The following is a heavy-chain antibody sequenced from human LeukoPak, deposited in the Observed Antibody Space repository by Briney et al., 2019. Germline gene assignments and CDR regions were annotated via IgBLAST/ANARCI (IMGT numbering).Heavy chain of an antibody. CDR1: GYTFTSYG. CDR3: ARVSPASGYYYYYGMDV. Sequence: ASVKVSCKASGYTFTSYGISWVRQAPGQGLEWMGWISAYNGNTNYAQKLQGRVTMTTDTSTSTAYMELRSLRSDDTAVYYCARVSPASGYYYYYGMDVWGQGTTVTVSS. CDR2: ISAYNGNT. V-gene: IGHV1-18*01. J-gene: IGHJ6*02. D-gene: IGHD3-10*01.